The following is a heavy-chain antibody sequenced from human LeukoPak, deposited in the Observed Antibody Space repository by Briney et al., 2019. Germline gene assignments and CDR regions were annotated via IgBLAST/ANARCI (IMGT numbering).Heavy chain of an antibody. J-gene: IGHJ5*02. CDR3: ARHSNWNGGVDWFDP. CDR1: GGSISYYY. Sequence: PSETLSLTCTVSGGSISYYYWSWIRQPPGKGLEWIAYIHYSGSPNYNPSLKSRVTISIDTSKNQFSLKLNSVTAADTAVYYCARHSNWNGGVDWFDPWGQGTQVTVSS. D-gene: IGHD1-20*01. V-gene: IGHV4-59*08. CDR2: IHYSGSP.